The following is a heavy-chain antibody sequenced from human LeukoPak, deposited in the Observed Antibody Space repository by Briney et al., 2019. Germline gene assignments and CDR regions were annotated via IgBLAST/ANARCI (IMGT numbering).Heavy chain of an antibody. V-gene: IGHV4-39*01. Sequence: TSETLSLTCTVSGDSFNSRNYYCDWIRQPPGKGLEWIGSLYFTGSTYHNPSLKSRVTISIETAKNQFSLKMISVTGADAAVYYCARSLQDIWSGYEAPRRPFDQWGRGTLVTVTS. CDR3: ARSLQDIWSGYEAPRRPFDQ. J-gene: IGHJ4*02. D-gene: IGHD6-25*01. CDR1: GDSFNSRNYY. CDR2: LYFTGST.